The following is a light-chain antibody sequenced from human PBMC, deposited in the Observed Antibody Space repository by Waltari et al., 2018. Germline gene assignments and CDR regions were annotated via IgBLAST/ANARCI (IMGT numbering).Light chain of an antibody. CDR1: KLNEKF. CDR2: RDI. Sequence: SYELTQPLSMSVSPGQTATITCSGHKLNEKFVCWYQKKPGQSPLLVIYRDIGRPSGTTGRLSVFNAGDTATLTINGAQAVDEADYFCQVWDRNFVVFGGGTRLTVL. V-gene: IGLV3-1*01. J-gene: IGLJ2*01. CDR3: QVWDRNFVV.